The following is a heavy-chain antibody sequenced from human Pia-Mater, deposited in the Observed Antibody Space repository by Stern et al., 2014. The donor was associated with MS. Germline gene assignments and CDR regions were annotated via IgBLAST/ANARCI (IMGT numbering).Heavy chain of an antibody. CDR3: TRGPRT. J-gene: IGHJ4*02. CDR2: MNPDSGDT. CDR1: GYTFTRYD. Sequence: QVQLQQSGAEVEKPGASVKVSCRASGYTFTRYDIHWVRRASGQGLEWMGWMNPDSGDTGIAQKFQARVTMTRDTSTSTAYLELHSLKSEDTAVYYCTRGPRTWGRGTLVTVPS. V-gene: IGHV1-8*01. D-gene: IGHD1-7*01.